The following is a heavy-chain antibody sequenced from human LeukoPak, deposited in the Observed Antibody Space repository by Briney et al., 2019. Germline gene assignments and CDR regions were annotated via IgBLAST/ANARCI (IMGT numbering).Heavy chain of an antibody. CDR3: ARGVGERYFDY. J-gene: IGHJ4*02. D-gene: IGHD3-10*01. V-gene: IGHV3-66*01. CDR2: IYSGGST. CDR1: GFTFNNYL. Sequence: GGSLRLSCAASGFTFNNYLMSWVRQAPGKGLEWVSVIYSGGSTYYADSVNGRFTISRDNSKNTLYFQMNSLTDEDTAVYYCARGVGERYFDYWGQGTLVTVSS.